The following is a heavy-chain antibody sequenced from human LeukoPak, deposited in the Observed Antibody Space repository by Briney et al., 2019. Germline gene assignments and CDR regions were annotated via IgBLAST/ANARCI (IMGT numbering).Heavy chain of an antibody. CDR1: GFTFSSYW. V-gene: IGHV3-23*01. CDR2: ISGSGGST. D-gene: IGHD2-15*01. J-gene: IGHJ4*02. Sequence: PGGSLRLSCAASGFTFSSYWMSWVRQAPGKGLEWVSAISGSGGSTYYADSVKGRFTISRDNSKNTLYLQMNSLRAEDTAVYYCAKLELGSVVADYWGQGTLVTVSS. CDR3: AKLELGSVVADY.